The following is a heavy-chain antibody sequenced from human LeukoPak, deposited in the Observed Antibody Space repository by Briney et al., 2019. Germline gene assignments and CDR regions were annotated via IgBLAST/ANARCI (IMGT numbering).Heavy chain of an antibody. CDR2: INTNTGNP. CDR3: ARAEVVVAASSMDV. J-gene: IGHJ6*04. Sequence: ASMKVSCKASGYTFTSYAMNWVRQAPGQGLEWMGWINTNTGNPTYAQGFTGRFVFSLDTSVSTAYLQISSLKAEDTAVYYCARAEVVVAASSMDVWGKGTTVTVSS. CDR1: GYTFTSYA. D-gene: IGHD2-15*01. V-gene: IGHV7-4-1*02.